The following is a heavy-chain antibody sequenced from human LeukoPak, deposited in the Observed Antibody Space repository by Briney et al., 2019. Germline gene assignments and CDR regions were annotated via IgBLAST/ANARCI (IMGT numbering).Heavy chain of an antibody. V-gene: IGHV4-59*01. J-gene: IGHJ4*02. CDR2: IYYSGST. CDR3: AREGVYYYDSSGYWSFDY. Sequence: PSETLSLTCTVSGGSISSYYWSWIRQPPGKGLEWIGYIYYSGSTNYNPSLKSRVTISVDTSKNQFSLKLSSVTAADTAVYYCAREGVYYYDSSGYWSFDYWGQGTLVTVSS. D-gene: IGHD3-22*01. CDR1: GGSISSYY.